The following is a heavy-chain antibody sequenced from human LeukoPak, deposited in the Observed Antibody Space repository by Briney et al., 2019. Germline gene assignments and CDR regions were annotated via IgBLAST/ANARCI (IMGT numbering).Heavy chain of an antibody. CDR3: ARGDRSSGSPGIDY. V-gene: IGHV3-15*01. CDR1: GFTVSNAW. Sequence: GGSLRLSCAASGFTVSNAWMSWVRQAPGKGLEWVGRIKPKTDGGTTDYAAPVKGRFTISRDDSENSLYLQMNSLKTEDTAVYYCARGDRSSGSPGIDYWGQGTLVTVSS. J-gene: IGHJ4*02. CDR2: IKPKTDGGTT. D-gene: IGHD1-26*01.